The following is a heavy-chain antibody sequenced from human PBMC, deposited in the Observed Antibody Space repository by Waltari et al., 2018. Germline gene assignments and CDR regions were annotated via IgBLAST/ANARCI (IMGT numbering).Heavy chain of an antibody. V-gene: IGHV1-3*01. CDR1: GYTFSRYA. D-gene: IGHD2-8*01. Sequence: QVQLVQSGAEVKKPGASVKVSCKTSGYTFSRYAMHWVRQAPGQRFEWMGWINVGNVNRKYSERLQGRITITWETSASTAYMELSSLTAEDTAVYYCARTSAQMVYARDGFDSWGQGTLVTVSS. CDR2: INVGNVNR. CDR3: ARTSAQMVYARDGFDS. J-gene: IGHJ4*02.